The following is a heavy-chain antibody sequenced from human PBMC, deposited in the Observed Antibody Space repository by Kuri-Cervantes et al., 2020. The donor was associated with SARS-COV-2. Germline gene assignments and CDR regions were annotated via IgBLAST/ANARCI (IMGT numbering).Heavy chain of an antibody. CDR3: ARELGDDAFDI. V-gene: IGHV3-48*01. Sequence: GGSLRLSCAASGFTFSSYSMNWVRQAPGKGLEWVSYISSSSSTIYYADSVKGRFTISRDNAKNTLYLQMNSLRAEDTAVYYCARELGDDAFDIWGQETMVTVSS. CDR2: ISSSSSTI. D-gene: IGHD3-16*01. CDR1: GFTFSSYS. J-gene: IGHJ3*02.